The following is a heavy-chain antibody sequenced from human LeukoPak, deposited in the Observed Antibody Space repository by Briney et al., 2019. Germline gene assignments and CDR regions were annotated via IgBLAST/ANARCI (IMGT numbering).Heavy chain of an antibody. CDR2: IIPIFGTA. Sequence: SVKVSCKASGGTFSSYAISWVRQAPGQGLEWMGGIIPIFGTANYAQKFQDRVTITADKSMSTAYMELSSLRSEDTAVYYCARSGYYYDSSGYLRSRAFDIWGQGTMVTVSS. D-gene: IGHD3-22*01. V-gene: IGHV1-69*06. J-gene: IGHJ3*02. CDR3: ARSGYYYDSSGYLRSRAFDI. CDR1: GGTFSSYA.